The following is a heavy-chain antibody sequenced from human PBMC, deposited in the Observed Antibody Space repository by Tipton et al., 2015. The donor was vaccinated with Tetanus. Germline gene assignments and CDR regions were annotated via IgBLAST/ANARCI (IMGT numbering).Heavy chain of an antibody. CDR3: ARRVVGATLDY. Sequence: TLSLTCAVYGGSFSGYYWSWIRQSPGKGLEWIGEIHPSGTTYYNPSLKSRVIIPEDTSKNQFSLKLNSVTAADSALYFCARRVVGATLDYWGQGSLVTVSS. V-gene: IGHV4-34*01. D-gene: IGHD1-26*01. CDR2: IHPSGTT. CDR1: GGSFSGYY. J-gene: IGHJ4*02.